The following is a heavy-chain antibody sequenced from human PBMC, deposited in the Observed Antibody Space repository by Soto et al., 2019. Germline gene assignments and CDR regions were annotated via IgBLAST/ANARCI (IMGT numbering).Heavy chain of an antibody. CDR2: ISGSGGST. Sequence: GGSLRLSCAASGFTFSSYAMSWVRQAPGKGLEWVSAISGSGGSTYYADSVKGRFTISRDNSKNTLYLQMNSLRAEDTAVYYCAKGRYCSSTSCYTKSYYYYGMDVWGQGTTVTVSS. CDR3: AKGRYCSSTSCYTKSYYYYGMDV. CDR1: GFTFSSYA. D-gene: IGHD2-2*02. V-gene: IGHV3-23*01. J-gene: IGHJ6*02.